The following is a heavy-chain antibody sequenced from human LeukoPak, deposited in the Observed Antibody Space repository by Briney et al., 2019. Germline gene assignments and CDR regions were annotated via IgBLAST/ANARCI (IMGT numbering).Heavy chain of an antibody. J-gene: IGHJ4*02. CDR3: ARDPERFLY. CDR1: GFTFSDYY. Sequence: PGGSLRLSCEASGFTFSDYYMSWIRQAPGKGLEWVSYISSSGSTIFYADFVKGRFTISRDNAKKSLYLQMDSLRAEDTAVYYCARDPERFLYWGQGTLVTVSS. CDR2: ISSSGSTI. D-gene: IGHD2/OR15-2a*01. V-gene: IGHV3-11*01.